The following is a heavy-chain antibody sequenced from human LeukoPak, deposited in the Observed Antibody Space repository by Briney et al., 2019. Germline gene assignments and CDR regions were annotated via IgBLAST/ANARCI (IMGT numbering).Heavy chain of an antibody. J-gene: IGHJ6*03. CDR2: IRYDGSNK. D-gene: IGHD3-22*01. CDR1: GFIFSSYG. V-gene: IGHV3-30*02. CDR3: AKTPPHYYYDSSGYYSSYYYYYYMDV. Sequence: GSLLLSCAASGFIFSSYGMHWVRQAPGKGLEGVAFIRYDGSNKYYADSVKGRFTISRDNSKNTLYLQMNSLRAEDTAVYYCAKTPPHYYYDSSGYYSSYYYYYYMDVWGKGTTVTVSS.